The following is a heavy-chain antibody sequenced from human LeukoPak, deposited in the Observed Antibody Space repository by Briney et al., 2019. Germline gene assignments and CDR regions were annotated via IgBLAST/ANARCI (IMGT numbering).Heavy chain of an antibody. CDR3: AREGGNYDSSGSDAFDI. D-gene: IGHD3-22*01. Sequence: GASVKVSCKASGYTFTSYGISWVRQAPGQGLEWMGWISAYNGNTNYAQKLQGRVTMTRDTSTSTVYMELSSLRSEDTAVYYCAREGGNYDSSGSDAFDIWGQGTMVTVSS. CDR1: GYTFTSYG. J-gene: IGHJ3*02. V-gene: IGHV1-18*01. CDR2: ISAYNGNT.